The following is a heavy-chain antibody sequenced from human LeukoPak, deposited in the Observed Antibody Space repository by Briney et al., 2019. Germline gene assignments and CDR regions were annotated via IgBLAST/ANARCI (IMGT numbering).Heavy chain of an antibody. CDR2: IYYSGST. CDR3: ARRGYDLWKGLNYYFDY. CDR1: GGSISSGGYY. V-gene: IGHV4-31*03. J-gene: IGHJ4*02. Sequence: PSQTLSLTCTVSGGSISSGGYYWSWIRQHPGKGLEWIGYIYYSGSTYYNPSLKSRVTISVDTSKNQFSLKLSSVTAADTAVYYCARRGYDLWKGLNYYFDYWGQGTLVTVSS. D-gene: IGHD3-3*01.